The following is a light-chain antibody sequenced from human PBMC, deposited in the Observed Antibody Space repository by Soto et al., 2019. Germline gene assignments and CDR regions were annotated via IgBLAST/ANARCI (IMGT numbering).Light chain of an antibody. CDR1: QSISSW. J-gene: IGKJ1*01. Sequence: TQSPGTLSLSPGERATLSCRASQSISSWLAWYQQKPGKPPKLLIYDASSLESGVPSRFSGSGSGTDFSLTITSLQPDDSATYYCQQYHSYYPWTFGQGTKVEIE. CDR2: DAS. V-gene: IGKV1-5*01. CDR3: QQYHSYYPWT.